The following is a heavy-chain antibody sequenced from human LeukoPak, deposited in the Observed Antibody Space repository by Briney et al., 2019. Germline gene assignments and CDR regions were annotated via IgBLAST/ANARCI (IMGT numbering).Heavy chain of an antibody. Sequence: GSLRLSCTASGFTFSSYWMSWVRQAPGKGLEWVANIKKDGSEKYYVDSVKGRFTISRDNAKTSLYLRMNSLRAADTAVYYCARHLSGVTGYTYGRGIDYWGQGTLVTVSS. CDR1: GFTFSSYW. V-gene: IGHV3-7*01. CDR3: ARHLSGVTGYTYGRGIDY. J-gene: IGHJ4*02. D-gene: IGHD5-18*01. CDR2: IKKDGSEK.